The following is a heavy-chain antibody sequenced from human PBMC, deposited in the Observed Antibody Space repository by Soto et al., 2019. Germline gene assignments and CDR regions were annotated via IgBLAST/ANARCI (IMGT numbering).Heavy chain of an antibody. CDR3: ARDNGFGESDV. V-gene: IGHV1-18*01. D-gene: IGHD3-10*01. J-gene: IGHJ6*02. CDR1: GYSFTSYG. CDR2: ISAYNGNT. Sequence: QVQLVQSGAEVKKPGASVKVSCKASGYSFTSYGISWVRQAPGQGLEWMGWISAYNGNTNKAQKLQGRVTITTDTSTSTAYMERRSLRSDDTAVYYCARDNGFGESDVWGQGTTVTVSS.